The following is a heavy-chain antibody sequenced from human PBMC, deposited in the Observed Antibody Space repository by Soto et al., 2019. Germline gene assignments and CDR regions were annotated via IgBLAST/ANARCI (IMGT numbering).Heavy chain of an antibody. CDR1: GGSISSGGYY. J-gene: IGHJ4*02. V-gene: IGHV4-31*03. CDR2: IYYSGST. Sequence: QVQLQESGPGLVKPSQTLSLTCTVSGGSISSGGYYWSWLRQHPGKGLEWIGYIYYSGSTYYNPSLKSRVTISVDTSKNQFSLKLSSVTAADTAVYYCARDTHHRWWNPEYWGQGTLVTVSS. CDR3: ARDTHHRWWNPEY. D-gene: IGHD2-15*01.